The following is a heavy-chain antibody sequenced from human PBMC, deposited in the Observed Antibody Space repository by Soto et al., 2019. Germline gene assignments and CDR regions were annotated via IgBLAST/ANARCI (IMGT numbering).Heavy chain of an antibody. V-gene: IGHV1-46*03. CDR1: GYSFTGYY. D-gene: IGHD4-17*01. J-gene: IGHJ5*02. CDR3: ARRRGTVTKGWFDP. CDR2: INPSGGDT. Sequence: QVQLVQSGAEVKKPGASVKVSCEASGYSFTGYYMHWVRQAHGQGLEWMGVINPSGGDTSFAERFQGRVTMSVDTSTSTVYMEVSSLRSEDTAVYYCARRRGTVTKGWFDPWGQGTLVTVSS.